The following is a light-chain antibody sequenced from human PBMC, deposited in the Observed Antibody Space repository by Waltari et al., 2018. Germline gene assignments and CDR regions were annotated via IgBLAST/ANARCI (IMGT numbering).Light chain of an antibody. Sequence: QSVLTQPPSASGTPGQRVTISCSGSSSNIGSNTVKWYQQLPGTAPKLLIPSNNQRPSGVPARFSGSKSGNSASLAISGLQSEDEADYYCAAWDDSLSALYVFGTGTKVTVL. CDR1: SSNIGSNT. CDR2: SNN. V-gene: IGLV1-44*01. CDR3: AAWDDSLSALYV. J-gene: IGLJ1*01.